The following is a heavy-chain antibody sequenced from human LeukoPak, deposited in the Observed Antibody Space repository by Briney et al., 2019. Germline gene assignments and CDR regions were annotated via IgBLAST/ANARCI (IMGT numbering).Heavy chain of an antibody. J-gene: IGHJ6*02. CDR3: ARALYRGGYYYGLDV. D-gene: IGHD1-26*01. Sequence: SETLSLTCSVSGGSISSGDYYWSWIRQPPGEGLEWIGYIYHSGSTYYNPSLKSRVTISVDTSKNQFSLKLSSVTAADTAVYYCARALYRGGYYYGLDVWGQGTTVIVSS. CDR2: IYHSGST. CDR1: GGSISSGDYY. V-gene: IGHV4-30-4*01.